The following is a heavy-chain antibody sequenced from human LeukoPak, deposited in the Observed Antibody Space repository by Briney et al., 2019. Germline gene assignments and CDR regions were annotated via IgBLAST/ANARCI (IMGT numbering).Heavy chain of an antibody. CDR3: ARDLGH. Sequence: GGSLRLSCATSGFTFGRHGFYWVRQAPGKGLEWVAVIWYDGSKKYYADSVKGRSTISRDNSKNTLYLEMNSLRAEDTAVYYCARDLGHWGQGTLVTVSS. J-gene: IGHJ4*02. CDR2: IWYDGSKK. V-gene: IGHV3-33*07. CDR1: GFTFGRHG.